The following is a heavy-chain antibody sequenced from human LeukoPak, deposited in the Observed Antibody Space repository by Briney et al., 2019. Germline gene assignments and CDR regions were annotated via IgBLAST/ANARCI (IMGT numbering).Heavy chain of an antibody. J-gene: IGHJ6*02. CDR1: GFTFNIRW. CDR3: TPDRSYAMEV. Sequence: GGSLRLSCAASGFTFNIRWMHWVRQAPGKGLVWVSRINSDGSSTNYADSVKGRFTISRDNAKNMVYLQMNSLRAEDMAVYYCTPDRSYAMEVWGQGATVAVS. CDR2: INSDGSST. V-gene: IGHV3-74*01.